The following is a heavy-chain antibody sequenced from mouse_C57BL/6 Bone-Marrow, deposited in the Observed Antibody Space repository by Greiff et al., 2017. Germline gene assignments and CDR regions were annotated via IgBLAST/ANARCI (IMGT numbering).Heavy chain of an antibody. Sequence: QVQLKQPGAELVKPGASVKMSCKASGYTFTSYWITWVKQRPGQGLEWIGDIYPGSGSTNYNEKFKSKATLTVDTSSSTAYMQLSSLTSEDSAVYYCARSFYYGNYWYFDVWGTGTTVTVSS. CDR2: IYPGSGST. CDR1: GYTFTSYW. V-gene: IGHV1-55*01. CDR3: ARSFYYGNYWYFDV. D-gene: IGHD2-1*01. J-gene: IGHJ1*03.